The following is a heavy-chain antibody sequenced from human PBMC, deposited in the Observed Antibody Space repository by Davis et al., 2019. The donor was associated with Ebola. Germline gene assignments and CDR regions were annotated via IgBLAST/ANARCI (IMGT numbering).Heavy chain of an antibody. Sequence: ASVKVSCKASGYTFTSYDINWVRQATGQGLEWMGSMNPNSGNTGYAQKFQGRVTMTRNTSISTAYMELSSLRSEDTAVYYCARARVVVAAIVYYYYGMDVWGKGTTVTVSS. CDR3: ARARVVVAAIVYYYYGMDV. CDR1: GYTFTSYD. D-gene: IGHD2-15*01. V-gene: IGHV1-8*01. J-gene: IGHJ6*04. CDR2: MNPNSGNT.